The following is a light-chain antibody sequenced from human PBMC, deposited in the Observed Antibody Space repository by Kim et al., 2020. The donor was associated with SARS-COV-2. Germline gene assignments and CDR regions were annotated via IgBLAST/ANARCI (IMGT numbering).Light chain of an antibody. CDR2: EDN. Sequence: ESQGQTARVTCAGDRVVKKNACWYQQKPGQSPVLVIYEDNKRPAGIPERFSGSNSGNTATLTIGGTQAMDEADYYCQAWDGRTVVFGGGTQLTVL. V-gene: IGLV3-1*01. CDR1: RVVKKN. CDR3: QAWDGRTVV. J-gene: IGLJ2*01.